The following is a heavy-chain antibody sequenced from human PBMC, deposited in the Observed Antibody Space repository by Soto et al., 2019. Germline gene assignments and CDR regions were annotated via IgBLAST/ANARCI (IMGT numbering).Heavy chain of an antibody. Sequence: LSLTCAISGDSVSSNSAAWNWIRQSPSRGLEWLGRTYYRSKWYNDYAVSVKSRITINPDTSKNQFSLQLNSVTPEDTAVYYCARSGRRRDIVVVPAAMNWFDPWGQGTLVTVS. CDR2: TYYRSKWYN. CDR3: ARSGRRRDIVVVPAAMNWFDP. D-gene: IGHD2-2*01. J-gene: IGHJ5*02. V-gene: IGHV6-1*01. CDR1: GDSVSSNSAA.